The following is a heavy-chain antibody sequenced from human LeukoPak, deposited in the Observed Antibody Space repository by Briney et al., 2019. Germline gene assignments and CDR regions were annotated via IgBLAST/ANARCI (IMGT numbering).Heavy chain of an antibody. CDR2: ISGSGGTR. CDR3: ATRPPSETYFGVLDF. D-gene: IGHD1-26*01. Sequence: GGSLRLSCAASGFTFSSYAMSWVRQAPGKGLEWVSAISGSGGTRYHAESVKGRFTISRDNSKNTLYLQMNSLRPEDTAVYYCATRPPSETYFGVLDFWGQGTLVTVAS. CDR1: GFTFSSYA. J-gene: IGHJ4*02. V-gene: IGHV3-23*01.